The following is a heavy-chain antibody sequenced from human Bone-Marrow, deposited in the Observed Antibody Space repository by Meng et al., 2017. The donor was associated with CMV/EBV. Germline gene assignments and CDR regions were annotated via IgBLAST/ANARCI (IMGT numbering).Heavy chain of an antibody. J-gene: IGHJ6*01. Sequence: GGSLRLSCAASGFTFDDYAMHWVRQGPGKGLEWVSLITWDGGTTYYADSVKGRFTISRDNGKNSLYLQMNSLRAEDTALYYCARDRDSSSWDEIYYYYGMDVWGQATTVAVSS. V-gene: IGHV3-43D*03. D-gene: IGHD6-13*01. CDR2: ITWDGGTT. CDR1: GFTFDDYA. CDR3: ARDRDSSSWDEIYYYYGMDV.